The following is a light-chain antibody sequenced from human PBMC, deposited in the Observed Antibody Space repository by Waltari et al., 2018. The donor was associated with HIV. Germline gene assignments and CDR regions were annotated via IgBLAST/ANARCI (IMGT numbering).Light chain of an antibody. Sequence: EILMTQSPATLSVSPGERATLSCRASQSINNNLAWYQQKPGQAPRLLIYGASTGATGVPARFSGGGSATEFTLTISSLQSEDFAVYYCQQYNNWPGITFGPGTKVDIK. CDR1: QSINNN. CDR3: QQYNNWPGIT. V-gene: IGKV3-15*01. J-gene: IGKJ3*01. CDR2: GAS.